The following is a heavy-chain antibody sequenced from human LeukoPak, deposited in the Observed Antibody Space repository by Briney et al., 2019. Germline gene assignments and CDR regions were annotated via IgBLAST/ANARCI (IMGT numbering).Heavy chain of an antibody. CDR2: IASDGSHT. D-gene: IGHD2-21*02. J-gene: IGHJ3*02. Sequence: PGGSVRLSCAASGFTFSNYFMHWVRQAPGKGLEWVADIASDGSHTFYVESVKGRFTISRDNSKNTLYLQMNSLGPEDTAVYFCARERQDTVIHSGAFDIWGQGTMVTVSS. CDR1: GFTFSNYF. V-gene: IGHV3-30-3*01. CDR3: ARERQDTVIHSGAFDI.